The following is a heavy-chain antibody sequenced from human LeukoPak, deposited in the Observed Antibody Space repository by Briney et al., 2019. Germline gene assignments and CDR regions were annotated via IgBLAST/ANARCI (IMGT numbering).Heavy chain of an antibody. CDR1: GFTFSSYS. D-gene: IGHD6-19*01. CDR2: ISSSSSYI. V-gene: IGHV3-21*04. J-gene: IGHJ4*02. CDR3: AQDIGAGYSSGWYYFDY. Sequence: GGSLRLSCAASGFTFSSYSMNWVRQAPGKGLEWVSSISSSSSYIYYADSVKGRFTISRDNAKNSLYLQMNSLRAEDTALYYCAQDIGAGYSSGWYYFDYWGQGTLVTVSS.